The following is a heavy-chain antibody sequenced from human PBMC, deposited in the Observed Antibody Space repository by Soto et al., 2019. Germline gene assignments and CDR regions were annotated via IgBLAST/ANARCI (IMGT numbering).Heavy chain of an antibody. CDR2: INHSGST. V-gene: IGHV4-34*02. Sequence: QVQLQQWGAGLLKPSETLSLTCAVYGESFSGYYWSWIRQPPGQGLEWIGEINHSGSTNYTPSLNSRVTMSVDTSENQFSLKLSSVTAADTAMYYCAGNIVATISSFDYWGQGTLVTVSS. CDR1: GESFSGYY. CDR3: AGNIVATISSFDY. J-gene: IGHJ4*02. D-gene: IGHD5-12*01.